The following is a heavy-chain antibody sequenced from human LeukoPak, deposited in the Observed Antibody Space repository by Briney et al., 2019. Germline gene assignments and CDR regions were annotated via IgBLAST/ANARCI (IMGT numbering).Heavy chain of an antibody. CDR1: GYSFTSYW. J-gene: IGHJ4*02. Sequence: GESLKISCKGSGYSFTSYWIGWVRQMPGKGLEWMGMIYPGDPDTRYSPSFQGQVTISADESISTAYLQWSSLKASDTAMYYCARRGGTRGANDFWSGFDYWGQGTLVTVSS. CDR3: ARRGGTRGANDFWSGFDY. D-gene: IGHD3-3*01. V-gene: IGHV5-51*01. CDR2: IYPGDPDT.